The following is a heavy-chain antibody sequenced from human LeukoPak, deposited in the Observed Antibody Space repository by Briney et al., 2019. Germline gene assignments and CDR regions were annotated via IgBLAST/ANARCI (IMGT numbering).Heavy chain of an antibody. CDR1: GFPFSDHY. Sequence: GGSLRLSCAASGFPFSDHYMIWIRQAPGKGLEWVSYIDYDGTGMSYADSVKGRFTISRDNANNTLYLQMSSLTVEDSAVYYCAGPCHYGDFSYWGQGSLVSVSS. J-gene: IGHJ4*02. CDR2: IDYDGTGM. V-gene: IGHV3-11*01. D-gene: IGHD4-17*01. CDR3: AGPCHYGDFSY.